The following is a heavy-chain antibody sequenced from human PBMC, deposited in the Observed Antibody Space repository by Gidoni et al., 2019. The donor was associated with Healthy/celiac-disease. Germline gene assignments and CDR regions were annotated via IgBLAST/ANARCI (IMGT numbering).Heavy chain of an antibody. J-gene: IGHJ5*02. CDR3: ARVRAVAGTKNWFDP. D-gene: IGHD6-19*01. Sequence: QVQLQESGPGLVKPSQTLSLTCTVSGGSISSGSYYWSWIRQPAGKGLDWIGRIYTSGSTNYNPSLKSRVTISVDTSKNQFSLKLSSVTAADTAVYYCARVRAVAGTKNWFDPWGQGTLVTVSS. V-gene: IGHV4-61*02. CDR1: GGSISSGSYY. CDR2: IYTSGST.